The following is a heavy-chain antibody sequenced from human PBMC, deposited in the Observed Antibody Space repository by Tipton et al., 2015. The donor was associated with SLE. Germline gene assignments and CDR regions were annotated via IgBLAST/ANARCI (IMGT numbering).Heavy chain of an antibody. CDR2: IYYSGST. V-gene: IGHV4-39*01. CDR3: ARLQYSSGPFDY. CDR1: GGSTRSGGYY. J-gene: IGHJ4*02. Sequence: TLSLTCTVSGGSTRSGGYYWSWIRQPPGKGLEWIGSIYYSGSTYYNPSLKSRVTISVDTSKNQFSLKLSSVTAADTAVYYCARLQYSSGPFDYWGQGTLVTVSS. D-gene: IGHD6-19*01.